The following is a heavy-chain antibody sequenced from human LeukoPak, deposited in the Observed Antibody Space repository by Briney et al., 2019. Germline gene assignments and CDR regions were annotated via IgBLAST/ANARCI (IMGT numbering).Heavy chain of an antibody. CDR2: INPNSGGT. CDR1: GHTFTGYY. J-gene: IGHJ6*02. V-gene: IGHV1-2*02. D-gene: IGHD3-9*01. Sequence: GASVKVSCKASGHTFTGYYMHWVRQAPGQGLEWMGWINPNSGGTNYAQKFQGRVTMSRDTSISTAYMELSRLRSDDTAVYYCARATDTYYDILTGYYRVDYYGMDVWGQGTTVTVSS. CDR3: ARATDTYYDILTGYYRVDYYGMDV.